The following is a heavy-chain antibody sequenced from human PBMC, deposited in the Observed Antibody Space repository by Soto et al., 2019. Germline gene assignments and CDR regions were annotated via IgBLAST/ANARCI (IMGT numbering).Heavy chain of an antibody. D-gene: IGHD2-2*03. J-gene: IGHJ4*02. CDR3: AAGLDHNKVGY. V-gene: IGHV4-59*01. CDR2: IYYPGKT. Sequence: QVRLQESGPGLVKPSETLSLTCTVSGGSISPSYWNWVRQPPGKRPEWIGCIYYPGKTHNNPSLKCRVTISRDTSKNQFSLELTSVTAADTAMYFCAAGLDHNKVGYWGQGTLVTVSS. CDR1: GGSISPSY.